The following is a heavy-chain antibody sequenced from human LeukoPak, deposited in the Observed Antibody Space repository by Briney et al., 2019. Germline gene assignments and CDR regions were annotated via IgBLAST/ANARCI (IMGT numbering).Heavy chain of an antibody. CDR2: MSDSGTNT. D-gene: IGHD3-10*01. J-gene: IGHJ6*03. Sequence: GGSLRLSCGASGFTFSTYGMTWVRQAPGKGLEWVSGMSDSGTNTYYADSVKGRFTISRDNSKNTLYLQMNSLRAEDTAVYYYAKGGAVSSKSITMVRGTRRYYYYMDVWGKGTTVTISS. CDR1: GFTFSTYG. CDR3: AKGGAVSSKSITMVRGTRRYYYYMDV. V-gene: IGHV3-23*01.